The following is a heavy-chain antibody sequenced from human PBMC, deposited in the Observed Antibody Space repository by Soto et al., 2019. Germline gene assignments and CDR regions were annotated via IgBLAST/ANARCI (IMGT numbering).Heavy chain of an antibody. CDR2: ISGSGGST. V-gene: IGHV3-23*01. D-gene: IGHD2-15*01. Sequence: GGSLRLSCAASGFTFSSYAMSWVRQAPGKGLEWVSAISGSGGSTYYADSVKGRFTISRDNSKNTLYLQMNSLRAEDTAVYYCAKDTCSGGSCYSEGDYFDYWGQGTLVTVSS. CDR1: GFTFSSYA. CDR3: AKDTCSGGSCYSEGDYFDY. J-gene: IGHJ4*02.